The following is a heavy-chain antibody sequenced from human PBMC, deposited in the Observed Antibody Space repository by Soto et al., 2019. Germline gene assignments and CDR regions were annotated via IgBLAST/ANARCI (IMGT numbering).Heavy chain of an antibody. CDR3: ARGDYGVPLDY. D-gene: IGHD4-17*01. Sequence: PSETLSLTCTASGASMSTYYWNWIRQPPGKGLEWIGYIYYSGSTNYNPSLKSRVTISVDTSKNQFSLKLSSVTAADTAVYYCARGDYGVPLDYWGQGTLVTVSS. V-gene: IGHV4-59*08. CDR1: GASMSTYY. CDR2: IYYSGST. J-gene: IGHJ4*02.